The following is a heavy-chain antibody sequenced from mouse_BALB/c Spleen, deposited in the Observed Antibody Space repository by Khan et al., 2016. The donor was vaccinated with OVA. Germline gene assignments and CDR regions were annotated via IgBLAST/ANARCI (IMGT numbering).Heavy chain of an antibody. J-gene: IGHJ3*01. CDR3: ARKSYRYDFTY. V-gene: IGHV2-2*01. CDR1: GFSLIAYG. CDR2: IWSDGST. D-gene: IGHD2-12*01. Sequence: QMQLEESGPGLVQPSQSLSITCTVSGFSLIAYGVLWVRQSPGKGLEWLGVIWSDGSTDYNAAFIFRLSITKDNSKSQVFVKMNSLQADDTAIYYCARKSYRYDFTYWGRGTLDTVSA.